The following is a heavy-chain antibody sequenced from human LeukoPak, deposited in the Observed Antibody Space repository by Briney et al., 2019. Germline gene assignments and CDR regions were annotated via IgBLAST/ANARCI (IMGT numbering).Heavy chain of an antibody. J-gene: IGHJ6*02. Sequence: GESLKISCKGSGYSFTSYWIGWVRRMPGKGLEWMGIIYPGDSDTTYSPSFQGQVTISADKSISTAYLQWSSLKASDTAMYYCARRGSSSVVHYYGMDVWGQGTTVTVSS. V-gene: IGHV5-51*01. D-gene: IGHD6-6*01. CDR3: ARRGSSSVVHYYGMDV. CDR2: IYPGDSDT. CDR1: GYSFTSYW.